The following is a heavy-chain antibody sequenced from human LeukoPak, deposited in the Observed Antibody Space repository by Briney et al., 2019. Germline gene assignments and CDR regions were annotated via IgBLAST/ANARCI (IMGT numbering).Heavy chain of an antibody. J-gene: IGHJ4*02. CDR2: IFYSGST. V-gene: IGHV4-39*07. Sequence: SETLSLTCTVSGGSISTSNYYWGWIRQPPGKGLEWIGNIFYSGSTYYSPSLKSRVTISLDTSRNQFSLKLSSVTAADTAVYYCARLNGTGAAALDYWGQGTLVTVSS. CDR1: GGSISTSNYY. D-gene: IGHD2-2*01. CDR3: ARLNGTGAAALDY.